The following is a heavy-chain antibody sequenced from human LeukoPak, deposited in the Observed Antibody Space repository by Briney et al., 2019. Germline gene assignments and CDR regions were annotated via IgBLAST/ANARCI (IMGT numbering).Heavy chain of an antibody. D-gene: IGHD5-18*01. V-gene: IGHV3-21*01. CDR2: ISSSSSYI. CDR1: GFSFSSYN. Sequence: GGSLRLSCAASGFSFSSYNMNWVRQAPGKGLEWVSFISSSSSYIYYVDSVKGRFTISRDNAKNSLYLQMNSLRAEDTAVYYCARAPGYRGFLDYWGQGNLVTVSS. J-gene: IGHJ4*02. CDR3: ARAPGYRGFLDY.